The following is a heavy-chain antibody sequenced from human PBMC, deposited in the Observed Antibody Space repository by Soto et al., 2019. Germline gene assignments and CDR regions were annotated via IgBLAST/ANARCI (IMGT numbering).Heavy chain of an antibody. Sequence: GSLRLSCAASGFTFSSYWMSWVRQAPGKGLEWVANIKQDGSEKYYVDSVKGRFTISRDNAKNSLYLQMNSLRAEDTAVYYCARERDYDILTGPLDYWGQGTLVTVSS. CDR1: GFTFSSYW. CDR2: IKQDGSEK. J-gene: IGHJ4*02. CDR3: ARERDYDILTGPLDY. V-gene: IGHV3-7*01. D-gene: IGHD3-9*01.